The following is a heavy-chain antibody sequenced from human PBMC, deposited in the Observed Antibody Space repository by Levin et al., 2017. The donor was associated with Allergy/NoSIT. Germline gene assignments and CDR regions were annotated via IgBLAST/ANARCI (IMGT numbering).Heavy chain of an antibody. V-gene: IGHV4-59*01. CDR3: ARVGYGRNYANSFYYLDV. D-gene: IGHD4-23*01. CDR1: GGSMNSYF. CDR2: VHSSGIT. Sequence: SETLSLTCTVSGGSMNSYFWSWIRKTPAKGLEYIGDVHSSGITSYNPSLESRVTLSVDKSKNTFSLNLASVTAADAAVYYCARVGYGRNYANSFYYLDVWGTGTTGTVTS. J-gene: IGHJ6*03.